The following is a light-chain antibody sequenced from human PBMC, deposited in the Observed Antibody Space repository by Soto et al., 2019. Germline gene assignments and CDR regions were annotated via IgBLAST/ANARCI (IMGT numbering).Light chain of an antibody. CDR3: MQPLQSPVYT. CDR2: LAS. CDR1: QSLLHANGNTY. Sequence: DIVMTQFPLSLPVSPGESASISCTSSQSLLHANGNTYLDWYRQKPGQSPQLLIYLASNRASGVPDRFSGSVSGTEFTLKIDRVEADDVAVYYCMQPLQSPVYTFGQGTRLEIK. J-gene: IGKJ2*01. V-gene: IGKV2-28*01.